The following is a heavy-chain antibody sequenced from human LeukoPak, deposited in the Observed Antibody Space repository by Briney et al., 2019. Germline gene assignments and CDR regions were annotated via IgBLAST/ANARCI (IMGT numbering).Heavy chain of an antibody. CDR3: ARGYQRPDY. J-gene: IGHJ4*02. Sequence: GGSLRLSCAASGFTFSTYTMNWVRQAPGKGLEWVSSISSSSNNITYADSVKGRFTISRDNAMNSVDLQMNSLRVEDTAVYYCARGYQRPDYWGQGTLITVSS. CDR1: GFTFSTYT. V-gene: IGHV3-21*01. D-gene: IGHD2-2*01. CDR2: ISSSSNNI.